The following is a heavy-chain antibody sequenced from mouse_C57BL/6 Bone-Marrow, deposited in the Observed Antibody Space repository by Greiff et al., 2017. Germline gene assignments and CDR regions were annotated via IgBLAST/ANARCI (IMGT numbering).Heavy chain of an antibody. CDR3: ARDQGTGTLAWFAY. CDR2: INYDGSN. J-gene: IGHJ3*01. CDR1: GYSITSGYY. V-gene: IGHV3-6*01. D-gene: IGHD4-1*01. Sequence: EVKLVESGPGLVKPSQSLSLTCSVTGYSITSGYYWNWIRQFPGNKLEWMGYINYDGSNNYNPSLKNRISITRDTSKNQFFLKLNSVTTEDTATYYCARDQGTGTLAWFAYWGQGTLVTVSA.